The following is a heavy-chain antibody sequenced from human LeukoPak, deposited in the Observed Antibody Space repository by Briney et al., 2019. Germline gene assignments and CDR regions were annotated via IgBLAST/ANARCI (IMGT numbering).Heavy chain of an antibody. CDR3: ARDRRGSYYTFDL. CDR2: VSHTGAT. Sequence: SETLSLTCSVSGASISGYFWNWVRQTPEKGLEWIGYVSHTGATTSNPTLKSRVSITIDTSKSQISLSMTPVTAADSALYYCARDRRGSYYTFDLWGPGTIVSVS. V-gene: IGHV4-59*01. CDR1: GASISGYF. D-gene: IGHD1-26*01. J-gene: IGHJ3*01.